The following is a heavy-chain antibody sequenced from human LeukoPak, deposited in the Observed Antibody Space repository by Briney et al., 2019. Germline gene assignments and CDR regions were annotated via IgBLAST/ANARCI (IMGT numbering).Heavy chain of an antibody. D-gene: IGHD1-26*01. V-gene: IGHV1-24*01. CDR1: GYTLTELS. CDR2: FDPEDGET. J-gene: IGHJ4*02. CDR3: AKVGATKGAFDY. Sequence: ASVKVSCKVSGYTLTELSMHWVRQAPGKGLEWMGGFDPEDGETIYAQEFQGRVTMTEDTSTDTAYMELSSLRSEDTAVYYCAKVGATKGAFDYWGQGTLVTVSS.